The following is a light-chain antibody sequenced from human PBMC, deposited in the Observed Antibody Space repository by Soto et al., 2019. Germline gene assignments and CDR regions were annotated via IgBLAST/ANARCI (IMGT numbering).Light chain of an antibody. CDR3: QQRSNWRIT. V-gene: IGKV3-11*01. Sequence: EIVLTQSPGTLSLAPGERATLSCRASQSVGSDLAWYQQKPGQAPRLLIYDASNRATGIPARFSGSGSGTDFTLTISSLEPEDFAVYYCQQRSNWRITFGQGTRLEIK. CDR1: QSVGSD. CDR2: DAS. J-gene: IGKJ5*01.